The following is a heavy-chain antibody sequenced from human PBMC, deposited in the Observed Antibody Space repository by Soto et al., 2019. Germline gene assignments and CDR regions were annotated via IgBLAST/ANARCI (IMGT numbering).Heavy chain of an antibody. CDR3: ARGRDGSNYYFDY. J-gene: IGHJ4*02. D-gene: IGHD3-10*01. V-gene: IGHV1-69*01. Sequence: QVQLVQSGPEVKKPGSSVTFSCKASGGTFSDSVTSWVRQAPGQGLEWMGGIVPIFGKANLAEKFQDRVTITADESTSTAYMELSSLRSDDSAVYYCARGRDGSNYYFDYWGQGTLVTVSS. CDR2: IVPIFGKA. CDR1: GGTFSDSV.